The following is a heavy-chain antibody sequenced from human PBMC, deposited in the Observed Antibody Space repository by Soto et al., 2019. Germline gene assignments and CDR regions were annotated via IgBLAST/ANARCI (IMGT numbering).Heavy chain of an antibody. D-gene: IGHD6-13*01. CDR2: IYHSVST. Sequence: SETLSLTCTVSGGSTSSSNWWGWVRQPPGKGLEWIGEIYHSVSTNYNPSLQSRVTITVDKSENQFSLKMRSVTAADTAVYYCARSPSSSWYGGGAFDIWGQGTMVT. J-gene: IGHJ3*02. V-gene: IGHV4-4*02. CDR1: GGSTSSSNW. CDR3: ARSPSSSWYGGGAFDI.